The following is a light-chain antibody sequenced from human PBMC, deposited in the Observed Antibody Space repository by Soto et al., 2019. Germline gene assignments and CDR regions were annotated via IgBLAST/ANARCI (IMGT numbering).Light chain of an antibody. V-gene: IGKV3-20*01. J-gene: IGKJ5*01. CDR3: QQYGSSPIT. CDR2: GAS. CDR1: RSVSSSY. Sequence: EIVLTQSPGTLSLSPGERATLSCRASRSVSSSYLAWYQQKPGQAPRLLIYGASSRATGIPDRFSGSGSGTDFALTISRLEPEDFAVYYCQQYGSSPITFGQGTPLEIK.